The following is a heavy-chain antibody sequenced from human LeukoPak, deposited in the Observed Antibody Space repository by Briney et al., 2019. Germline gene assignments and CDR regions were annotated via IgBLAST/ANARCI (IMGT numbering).Heavy chain of an antibody. D-gene: IGHD3-10*01. CDR2: IKSNTDGGTT. V-gene: IGHV3-15*01. CDR1: GFTFTNAL. CDR3: TTDRHSYGSGTYGASLFDY. J-gene: IGHJ4*02. Sequence: GGSLRLSCAASGFTFTNALMSWVRQAPGKGLEWVGRIKSNTDGGTTDYVAPVKGRFTISRDDSKNTLYLQMNSLKTEDTAVYYCTTDRHSYGSGTYGASLFDYWGQGNLVTVSP.